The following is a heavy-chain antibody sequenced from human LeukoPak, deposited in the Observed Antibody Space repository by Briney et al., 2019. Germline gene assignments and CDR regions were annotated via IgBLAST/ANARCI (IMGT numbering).Heavy chain of an antibody. CDR2: IKQDGSEK. J-gene: IGHJ6*02. CDR1: GFTFSSYW. Sequence: PGGSLRVSCAASGFTFSSYWMSWVRQAPGKGLEWVANIKQDGSEKYYVDSVKGRFTISRDNAKNSLYLQMNSLRAEDTAVYYCASNGITIFGVVLYYYGMDVWGQGTTVTVSS. V-gene: IGHV3-7*03. D-gene: IGHD3-3*01. CDR3: ASNGITIFGVVLYYYGMDV.